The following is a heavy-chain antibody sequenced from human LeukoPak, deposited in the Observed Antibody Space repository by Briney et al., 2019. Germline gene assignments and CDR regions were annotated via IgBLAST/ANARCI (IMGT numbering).Heavy chain of an antibody. D-gene: IGHD3-22*01. CDR2: IYHSGST. V-gene: IGHV4-4*02. Sequence: TSETLSLTCAVSGGSISSSNWWSWVRQPPGKGLEWIGEIYHSGSTNYNPSLKSRVTISVDKSKNQFSLKLSSVTAADTAVYYCARTGFAHYYDSSGYPTRAFDIWGQGTMVTVSS. J-gene: IGHJ3*02. CDR3: ARTGFAHYYDSSGYPTRAFDI. CDR1: GGSISSSNW.